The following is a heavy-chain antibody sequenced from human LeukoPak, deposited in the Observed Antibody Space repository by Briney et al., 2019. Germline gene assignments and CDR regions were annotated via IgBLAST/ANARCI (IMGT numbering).Heavy chain of an antibody. Sequence: SGTLSLTCAVSGGSISSSNWWSWVRQPPGKGLEWIGEIYHSGSTNYNPSLKSRVTISVDRSKNQFSLKLSSVTAADTAVYYCARDGYCSSTSCYGWFDPWGQGTLVTVSS. CDR3: ARDGYCSSTSCYGWFDP. CDR1: GGSISSSNW. CDR2: IYHSGST. D-gene: IGHD2-2*03. J-gene: IGHJ5*02. V-gene: IGHV4-4*02.